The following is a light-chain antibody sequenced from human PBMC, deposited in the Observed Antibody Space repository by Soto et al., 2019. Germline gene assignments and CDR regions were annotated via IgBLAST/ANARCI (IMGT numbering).Light chain of an antibody. CDR1: QSVSNSY. V-gene: IGKV3-20*01. J-gene: IGKJ3*01. Sequence: EIVLTQSPGTLSLSPGERATLSCRASQSVSNSYLAWYQQKPGQAPRLLIYGASSRATGIPDRFSGSGSGTDFTLTLSRLEPEDFALYYCQQYGTSPPLTFGPGTKVDIK. CDR2: GAS. CDR3: QQYGTSPPLT.